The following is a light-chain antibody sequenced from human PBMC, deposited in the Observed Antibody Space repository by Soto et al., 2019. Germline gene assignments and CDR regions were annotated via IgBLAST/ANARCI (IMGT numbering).Light chain of an antibody. CDR1: SSDIGAYNY. J-gene: IGLJ2*01. CDR2: EVT. CDR3: TSHAGSINLV. Sequence: QSVLTQPPSASGSPGQSVTISCTGTSSDIGAYNYVSWYQQHPGKAPKLMIYEVTKRPSGVPDRFSGSKSGNTASLTVSGLQAEDEADYYCTSHAGSINLVFGGGTKLTVL. V-gene: IGLV2-8*01.